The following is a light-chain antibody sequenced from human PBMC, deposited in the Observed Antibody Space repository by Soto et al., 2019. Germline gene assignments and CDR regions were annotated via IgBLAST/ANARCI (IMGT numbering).Light chain of an antibody. V-gene: IGKV3D-15*01. CDR2: GAS. J-gene: IGKJ2*01. CDR3: QQYDNWPPYT. CDR1: QSVSSD. Sequence: EIVMTQSPDTLSVSPGDRAALSCRTSQSVSSDLAWYQQKPGQAPRLLIYGASTRATGIPARFSGSGSGTEFTLTISSLRSEDFAVYYCQQYDNWPPYTFGQGTKLEIK.